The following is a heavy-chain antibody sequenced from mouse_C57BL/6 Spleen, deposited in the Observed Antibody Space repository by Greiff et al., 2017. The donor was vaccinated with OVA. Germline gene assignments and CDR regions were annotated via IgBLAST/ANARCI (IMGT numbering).Heavy chain of an antibody. J-gene: IGHJ2*01. D-gene: IGHD1-1*01. CDR1: GYTFTSYW. CDR2: IDPSDSYT. Sequence: QVQLQQPGAELVMPGASVKLSCKASGYTFTSYWMHWVKQRPGQGLEWIGEIDPSDSYTNYNQKFKGKSTLTVDKSSSTAYMQLSSLTSEDSAVYYCARGDYGRDYWGQGTTLTVSS. V-gene: IGHV1-69*01. CDR3: ARGDYGRDY.